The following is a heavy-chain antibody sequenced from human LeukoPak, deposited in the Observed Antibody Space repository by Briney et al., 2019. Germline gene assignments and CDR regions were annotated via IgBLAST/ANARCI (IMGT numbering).Heavy chain of an antibody. Sequence: KPSETLSLTCSVSGGSISSYYWSWIRQPPGKGLEYIGYIFYSGRTNYNPSLKSRLTISVDTSKNQFSLTLSSVTAADTAVYYCARGQKYRNGYTVTELGSGYFDYWGQGTLVTVSS. CDR1: GGSISSYY. CDR2: IFYSGRT. J-gene: IGHJ4*02. D-gene: IGHD5-18*01. CDR3: ARGQKYRNGYTVTELGSGYFDY. V-gene: IGHV4-59*01.